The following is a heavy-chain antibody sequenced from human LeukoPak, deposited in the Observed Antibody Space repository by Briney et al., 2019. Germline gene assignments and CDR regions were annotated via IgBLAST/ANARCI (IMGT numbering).Heavy chain of an antibody. CDR1: GFTFSSYA. Sequence: GGSLRLSCAASGFTFSSYAMSWVRQAPGKGLEWVSAISGSGGSTYYAGSVKGRFTISRDNSKNTLYLQMNSLRAEDTAVYYCAKPRALAVAGLLFDYWGQGTLVTVSS. CDR3: AKPRALAVAGLLFDY. V-gene: IGHV3-23*01. CDR2: ISGSGGST. J-gene: IGHJ4*02. D-gene: IGHD6-19*01.